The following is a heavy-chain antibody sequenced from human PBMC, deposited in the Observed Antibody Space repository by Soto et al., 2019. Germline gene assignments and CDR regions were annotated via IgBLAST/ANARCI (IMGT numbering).Heavy chain of an antibody. V-gene: IGHV1-69*12. J-gene: IGHJ4*02. CDR1: GGTFSSNA. CDR2: IIPIFGTA. CDR3: ARAPDPRFGEFDFDY. Sequence: QVQLVQSGAEVKKPGSSVKVSCKTSGGTFSSNAISWVRQAPGQGLEWMGGIIPIFGTANYAQKFQGRVTITADESTSTAYMELSSLRSEDTAVYYCARAPDPRFGEFDFDYWGQGTLVTVSS. D-gene: IGHD3-10*02.